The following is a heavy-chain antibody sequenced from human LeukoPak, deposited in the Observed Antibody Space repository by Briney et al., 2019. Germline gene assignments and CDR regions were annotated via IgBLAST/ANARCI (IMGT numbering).Heavy chain of an antibody. CDR2: IYYFGTT. CDR3: ARDHIAVSSFDQ. V-gene: IGHV4-39*07. CDR1: GASISYSGFF. D-gene: IGHD6-19*01. Sequence: SETLSLTCTVSGASISYSGFFWGWIRQPPGKGLEWIGSIYYFGTTYYNPSLKTRVAMSVDMSKNEFSLKLTFVTAADTAVYYCARDHIAVSSFDQWGQGTLVTVSS. J-gene: IGHJ4*02.